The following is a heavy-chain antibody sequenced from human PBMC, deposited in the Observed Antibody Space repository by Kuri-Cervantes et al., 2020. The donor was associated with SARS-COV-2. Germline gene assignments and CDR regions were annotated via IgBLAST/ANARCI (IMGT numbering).Heavy chain of an antibody. CDR1: GFTVSSNY. CDR3: ACGSYPTLGYFDY. CDR2: IKQDGSEK. V-gene: IGHV3-7*01. J-gene: IGHJ4*02. D-gene: IGHD1-26*01. Sequence: GEARKSYGAAAGFTVSSNYMSGVRQAPGKGREGVANIKQDGSEKYYVDSVKGRFTISRDNAKNSLYLQMNSLRAEDTAVYYCACGSYPTLGYFDYWGQGTLVTVSS.